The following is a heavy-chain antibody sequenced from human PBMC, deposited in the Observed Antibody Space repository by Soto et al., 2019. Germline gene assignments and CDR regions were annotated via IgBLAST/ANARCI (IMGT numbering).Heavy chain of an antibody. D-gene: IGHD6-6*01. J-gene: IGHJ6*02. CDR1: GYTFTSYY. CDR2: INPSGGST. CDR3: AGGIAARPDYYYGMDV. Sequence: QVQLVQSGAEVKKPGASVKVSCKASGYTFTSYYMHWVRQAPGQGLEWMGIINPSGGSTSYAQKFQGRVTMTRDTSTSTVYMELSSLRSEDTAVYYCAGGIAARPDYYYGMDVWGQGTTVTVSS. V-gene: IGHV1-46*01.